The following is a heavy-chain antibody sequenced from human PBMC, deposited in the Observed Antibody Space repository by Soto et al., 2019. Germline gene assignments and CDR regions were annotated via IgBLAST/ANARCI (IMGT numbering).Heavy chain of an antibody. CDR3: AKAIAYPGYCTNGVCRYPAFDY. J-gene: IGHJ4*02. CDR1: GFTFSSYS. CDR2: VSSSSSSI. Sequence: PGGSLRLSCAASGFTFSSYSMNWVRQAPEKGLEWVTYVSSSSSSIYYADSVQGRFTISRDNSKNTLYLQMNSLRAEDTAVYYCAKAIAYPGYCTNGVCRYPAFDYWGQGTLVTISS. V-gene: IGHV3-48*01. D-gene: IGHD2-8*01.